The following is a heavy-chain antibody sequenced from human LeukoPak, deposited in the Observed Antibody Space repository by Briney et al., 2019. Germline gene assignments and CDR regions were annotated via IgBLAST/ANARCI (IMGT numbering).Heavy chain of an antibody. D-gene: IGHD2-15*01. CDR3: ARDAPVAATPTRTRPLDY. J-gene: IGHJ4*02. Sequence: PGGSLRLSCAASGFTFSSYAMHWVRQAPGKGLEWVAVISYDGSNKYYADSVKGRFTISRDNSKNTLCLQMNSLRAEDTAVYYCARDAPVAATPTRTRPLDYWGQGTLVTVSS. V-gene: IGHV3-30-3*01. CDR2: ISYDGSNK. CDR1: GFTFSSYA.